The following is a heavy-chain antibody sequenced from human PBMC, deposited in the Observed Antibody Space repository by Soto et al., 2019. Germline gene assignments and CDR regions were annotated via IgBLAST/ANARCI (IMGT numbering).Heavy chain of an antibody. CDR1: GYTFTSYA. Sequence: ASVKVSSKASGYTFTSYAMHWVRQAPGQRLEWMGWINAGNGNTKYSQKFQGRVTITRDTSASTAYMELTSLRAEDTAVYYCARDYSSYGPFDYWGQGTLVTVSS. J-gene: IGHJ4*02. CDR3: ARDYSSYGPFDY. D-gene: IGHD5-18*01. V-gene: IGHV1-3*01. CDR2: INAGNGNT.